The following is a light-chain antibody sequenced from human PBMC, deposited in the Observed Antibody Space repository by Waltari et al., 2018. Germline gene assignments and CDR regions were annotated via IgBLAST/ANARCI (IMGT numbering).Light chain of an antibody. CDR2: GVT. J-gene: IGLJ2*01. CDR3: SSYAGDNIVV. Sequence: QSALTPPASVSGSLGQSITISCTGTNSDVGSYNLVSCHPHHPGKAPKLLLYGVTKRPSGVSTRFSGSKSGNTASMTISGLQAEDDADYYCSSYAGDNIVVFGGGTRLTVV. CDR1: NSDVGSYNL. V-gene: IGLV2-23*02.